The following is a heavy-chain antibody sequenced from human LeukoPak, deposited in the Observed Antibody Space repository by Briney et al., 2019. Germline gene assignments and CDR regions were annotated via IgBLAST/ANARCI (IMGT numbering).Heavy chain of an antibody. CDR1: GFTFSSYG. D-gene: IGHD3-10*01. V-gene: IGHV3-23*01. Sequence: GRSLRLSCAASGFTFSSYGMSWVRQAPGKGLEWVSSISGSGGSTYYADSVKGRFTISRDNSKNTLYLQMNSLRAEDTAVYYCAKMVRGVISNFDYWGQGTLVTVSS. CDR3: AKMVRGVISNFDY. CDR2: ISGSGGST. J-gene: IGHJ4*02.